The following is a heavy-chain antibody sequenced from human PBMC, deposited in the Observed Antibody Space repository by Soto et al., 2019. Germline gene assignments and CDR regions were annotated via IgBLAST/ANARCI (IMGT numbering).Heavy chain of an antibody. CDR1: GLSFGSDA. CDR2: ISGSDVKT. J-gene: IGHJ4*02. V-gene: IGHV3-23*01. Sequence: GGSLRLSCAASGLSFGSDAISRVRQAPGKGLEWVSTISGSDVKTFYADSVKGRFSTSRYTSQSALYLQMNSLRADDTAMYYCSRLSYLDYWGQGTRVTVSS. CDR3: SRLSYLDY.